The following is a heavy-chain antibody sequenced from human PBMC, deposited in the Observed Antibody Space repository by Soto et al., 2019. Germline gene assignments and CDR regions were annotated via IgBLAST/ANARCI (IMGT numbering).Heavy chain of an antibody. V-gene: IGHV1-18*01. J-gene: IGHJ4*02. CDR2: INVYNGNT. CDR1: GYTFTNYG. CDR3: ARGPDPTYFDY. Sequence: QVQLVQSGGEVEKPGASVKVSCKASGYTFTNYGINWVRQAPGLGLEWMGWINVYNGNTNYAQKFQARVTMTTDTSPNSVYMELGSLRSDDTAVYYCARGPDPTYFDYWGQGTLVSVSS.